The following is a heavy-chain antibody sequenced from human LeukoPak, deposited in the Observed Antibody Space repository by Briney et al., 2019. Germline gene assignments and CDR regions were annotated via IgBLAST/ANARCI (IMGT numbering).Heavy chain of an antibody. CDR2: IVPIFGTA. CDR3: ASNPHPYYYDSSGYYFGFDY. Sequence: SVKVSCKASGGTFSSYAISWVRQAPGQGLEWMGRIVPIFGTANYAQKFQGRVTITTDESTSTAYMELSSLRSEDTAVYYCASNPHPYYYDSSGYYFGFDYWGQGTLVTVSS. CDR1: GGTFSSYA. J-gene: IGHJ4*02. D-gene: IGHD3-22*01. V-gene: IGHV1-69*05.